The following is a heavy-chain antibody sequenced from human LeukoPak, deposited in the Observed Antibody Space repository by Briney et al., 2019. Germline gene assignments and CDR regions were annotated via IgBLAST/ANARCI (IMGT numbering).Heavy chain of an antibody. CDR2: IHYSGST. CDR1: GGSISGSY. Sequence: SETLPLTCTGSGGSISGSYWSGIGQPPGKGLEWIGYIHYSGSTDYNPSLKSRVTISADTSKNQFSLNLSSVTAADTAVYYCARVGSAYSSGYNDYWGQGTLVTVSS. J-gene: IGHJ4*02. D-gene: IGHD5-18*01. V-gene: IGHV4-59*01. CDR3: ARVGSAYSSGYNDY.